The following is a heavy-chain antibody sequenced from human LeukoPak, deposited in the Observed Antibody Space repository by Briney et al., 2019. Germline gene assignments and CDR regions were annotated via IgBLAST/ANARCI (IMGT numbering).Heavy chain of an antibody. CDR1: GGSISSYY. D-gene: IGHD1-7*01. CDR2: IYYSGST. CDR3: ARDRTTL. V-gene: IGHV4-59*01. Sequence: SETLSLTCTVSGGSISSYYWSWIRQPPGKGLEWIGHIYYSGSTNYNPSLKPRATISIDTSKNQFSLRLSAVTAADTAVYYCARDRTTLWGQGTLVTVSS. J-gene: IGHJ4*02.